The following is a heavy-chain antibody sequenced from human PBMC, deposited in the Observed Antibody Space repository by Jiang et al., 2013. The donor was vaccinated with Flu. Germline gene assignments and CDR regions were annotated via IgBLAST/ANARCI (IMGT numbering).Heavy chain of an antibody. J-gene: IGHJ4*02. CDR3: ASGRDDYIWGSYRPFDY. V-gene: IGHV4-38-2*01. CDR2: IYHSGST. CDR1: GYSISSGYY. D-gene: IGHD3-16*02. Sequence: PGLVKPSETLSLTCAVSGYSISSGYYWGWIRQPPGKGLEWIGSIYHSGSTYYNPSLKSRVTISVDTSKNQFSLKLSSVTAADTAVYYCASGRDDYIWGSYRPFDYWGQGTLVTVSS.